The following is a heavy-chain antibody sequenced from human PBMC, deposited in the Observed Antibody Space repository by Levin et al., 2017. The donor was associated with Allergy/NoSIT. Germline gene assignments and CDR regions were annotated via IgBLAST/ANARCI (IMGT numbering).Heavy chain of an antibody. CDR3: GALWFGHLLSNYYDGMDV. V-gene: IGHV3-21*04. D-gene: IGHD3-10*01. CDR2: ISSSNIYI. CDR1: GFTFSSYS. J-gene: IGHJ6*02. Sequence: GGSLRLSCAASGFTFSSYSMNWVRQAPGKGLEWVSSISSSNIYIHYADSVKGRFTISRDNAKNSLYLEMNSLRAEDTAAYYCGALWFGHLLSNYYDGMDVWDQGTTVTVSS.